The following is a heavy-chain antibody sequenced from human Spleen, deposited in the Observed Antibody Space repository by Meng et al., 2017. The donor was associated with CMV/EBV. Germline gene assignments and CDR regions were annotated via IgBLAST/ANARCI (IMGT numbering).Heavy chain of an antibody. J-gene: IGHJ4*02. Sequence: RSLRLSGEVSGLTFSSHVMDWVRQAPGKGLEWVARISYDGRNKYYADSVKGRFTTSRDNSKNMLYLQMDSLRFEDTAVYFCATKTRGWGQGTLVTVSS. CDR1: GLTFSSHV. CDR2: ISYDGRNK. CDR3: ATKTRG. V-gene: IGHV3-30*04. D-gene: IGHD2-15*01.